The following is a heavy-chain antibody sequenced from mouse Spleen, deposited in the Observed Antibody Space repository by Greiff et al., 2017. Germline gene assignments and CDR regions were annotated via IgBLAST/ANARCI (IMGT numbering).Heavy chain of an antibody. Sequence: QVQLQQSGAELVKPGASVKISCKASGFAFSSYWMNWVKQRPGKGLEWIGQIYPGDGDTNYNGKFKGKATLTADKSSSTAYMQLSSLTSEDSAVYFCARRIYYYGPYYFDYWGQGTTLTVSS. V-gene: IGHV1-80*01. CDR3: ARRIYYYGPYYFDY. D-gene: IGHD1-1*01. J-gene: IGHJ2*01. CDR2: IYPGDGDT. CDR1: GFAFSSYW.